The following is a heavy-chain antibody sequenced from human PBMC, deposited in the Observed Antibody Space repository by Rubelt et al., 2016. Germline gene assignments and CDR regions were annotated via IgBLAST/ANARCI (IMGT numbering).Heavy chain of an antibody. D-gene: IGHD3-3*01. CDR1: GGSISNYY. Sequence: QVQLQESGPGLVKPSETLSLTCTVSGGSISNYYWSWIRQSPGKGLEWIGYIYSSGSTNYNPSLKSRVTISVDTSKNKFSLKLGARTAAATAGDYWAGDRGPVGVALMGGCDPWGQGTLVTVSS. V-gene: IGHV4-59*01. CDR2: IYSSGST. J-gene: IGHJ5*02. CDR3: AGDRGPVGVALMGGCDP.